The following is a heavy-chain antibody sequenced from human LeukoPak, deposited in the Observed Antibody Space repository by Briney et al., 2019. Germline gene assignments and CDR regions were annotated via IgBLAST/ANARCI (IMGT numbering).Heavy chain of an antibody. CDR1: GGSISSYY. Sequence: TASETLSLTCSVSGGSISSYYWSWIRQPPGKGLEWIGYIYYSGSTNYNPSLKSRVTISVDTSKNQFSLKLSSVTAADTAVYYCARVPLDCSGGSCYVYYYYMDVWGKGTTVTVSS. J-gene: IGHJ6*03. V-gene: IGHV4-59*01. D-gene: IGHD2-15*01. CDR3: ARVPLDCSGGSCYVYYYYMDV. CDR2: IYYSGST.